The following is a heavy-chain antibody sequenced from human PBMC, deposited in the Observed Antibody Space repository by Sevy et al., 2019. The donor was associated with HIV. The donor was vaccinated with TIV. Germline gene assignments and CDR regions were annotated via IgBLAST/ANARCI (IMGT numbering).Heavy chain of an antibody. CDR2: IKQDGSEK. J-gene: IGHJ6*02. V-gene: IGHV3-7*01. Sequence: GGSLRLSCAASGFTFSSYWMSWVRQAPGKGLEWVANIKQDGSEKYYVDSVKGRFTISRDNAKNSLYLQMNSLRAEDTAVYYCARYWQGYYYYYGMDVWGQGTTVTVSS. CDR1: GFTFSSYW. D-gene: IGHD2-8*02. CDR3: ARYWQGYYYYYGMDV.